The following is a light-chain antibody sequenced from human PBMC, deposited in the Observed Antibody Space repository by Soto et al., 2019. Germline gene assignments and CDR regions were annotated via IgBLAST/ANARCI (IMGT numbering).Light chain of an antibody. Sequence: QSALTQPASVSGSPGQSITISCTGTSSDVGGYNYVSWYQQHPGKAPKLMIYEVSNRPSGVSNRFSGSKSGNTASLTISGLQAEDEADYYCSSYTSSSTSPSVFGGGTKFTVL. CDR2: EVS. J-gene: IGLJ2*01. V-gene: IGLV2-14*01. CDR1: SSDVGGYNY. CDR3: SSYTSSSTSPSV.